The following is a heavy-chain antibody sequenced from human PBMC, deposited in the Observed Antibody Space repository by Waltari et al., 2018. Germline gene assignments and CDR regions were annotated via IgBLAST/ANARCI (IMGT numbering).Heavy chain of an antibody. CDR2: MKPKSGNT. CDR3: ARGATLWVGDPPSLDF. CDR1: GYPLTRYD. Sequence: QVQLVQSGAEVKKPGASVKVSCRASGYPLTRYDINWVRQAPGKGVEWMGGMKPKSGNTGYAQKFQGRVTMTRDTSIDTAYMELSSLRSEDTAVYYCARGATLWVGDPPSLDFWGQGTLVTVSS. D-gene: IGHD3-10*01. V-gene: IGHV1-8*01. J-gene: IGHJ4*02.